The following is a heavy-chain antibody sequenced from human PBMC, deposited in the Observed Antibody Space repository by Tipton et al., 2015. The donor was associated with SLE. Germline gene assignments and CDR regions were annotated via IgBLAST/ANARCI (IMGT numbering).Heavy chain of an antibody. CDR1: GGSIRSSNW. CDR3: ARDRRGWYFDL. J-gene: IGHJ2*01. CDR2: IHHSGST. V-gene: IGHV4-4*02. Sequence: TLSLTCAVSGGSIRSSNWWSWVRQPPGKGLEWIGEIHHSGSTNSNPSLKGRVTISVDKSKNQFSLKLSSVTAADTAVYYCARDRRGWYFDLWGRGTLVTVSS. D-gene: IGHD3-10*01.